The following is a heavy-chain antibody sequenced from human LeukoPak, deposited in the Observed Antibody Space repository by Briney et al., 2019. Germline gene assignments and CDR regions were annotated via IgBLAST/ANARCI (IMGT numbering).Heavy chain of an antibody. CDR1: GGSIFTHY. V-gene: IGHV4-59*08. CDR2: IYYTGET. Sequence: PSETLSLTCSVPGGSIFTHYWSWVRQPPGKGLEWIGYIYYTGETRSNPSLKSRVTMSIDTSKNQFSLTLSSVTAADTAVYYCASSPPGDYGIGIWGQGALVTVSS. CDR3: ASSPPGDYGIGI. D-gene: IGHD3-16*01. J-gene: IGHJ4*02.